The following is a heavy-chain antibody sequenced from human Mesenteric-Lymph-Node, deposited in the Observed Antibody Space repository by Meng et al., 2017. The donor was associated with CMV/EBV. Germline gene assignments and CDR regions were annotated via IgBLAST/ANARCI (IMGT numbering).Heavy chain of an antibody. D-gene: IGHD3-22*01. CDR3: ERDQEIVTGHKAFWFDP. V-gene: IGHV3-30*19. Sequence: GESLKISCVASGFTFSDFGMHWVRQAPGEGLEWVAVASHDGSTQWHADSVQGRFTLSSDTSKNTLSLQMNSLRGEDTAMYYFERDQEIVTGHKAFWFDPWGQGTLVTVSS. CDR1: GFTFSDFG. CDR2: ASHDGSTQ. J-gene: IGHJ5*02.